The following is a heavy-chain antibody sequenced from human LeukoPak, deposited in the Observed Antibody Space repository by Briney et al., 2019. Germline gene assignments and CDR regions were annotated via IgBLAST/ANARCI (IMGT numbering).Heavy chain of an antibody. J-gene: IGHJ4*01. CDR3: AKLLRDVTIYDF. D-gene: IGHD5-24*01. Sequence: PGGSLRPSCAASGFTFSRYWMSWVRQAPGKGLEWVASINQDESAKRYVDSVKGRFTISRDNTKNSLFLQMNSLRAEDAAFYYCAKLLRDVTIYDFWGHGTLVTVSS. CDR1: GFTFSRYW. V-gene: IGHV3-7*01. CDR2: INQDESAK.